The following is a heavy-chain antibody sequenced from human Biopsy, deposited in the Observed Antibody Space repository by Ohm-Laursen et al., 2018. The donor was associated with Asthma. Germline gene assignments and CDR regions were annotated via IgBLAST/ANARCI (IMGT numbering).Heavy chain of an antibody. V-gene: IGHV3-11*01. CDR1: GMSVSDYY. CDR2: IGIKGTSI. D-gene: IGHD2-15*01. J-gene: IGHJ6*02. CDR3: AGGRYCSGASCLYGMDV. Sequence: SLRLSCSASGMSVSDYYMTWLRQSPGKGLEWLSHIGIKGTSIYYADSVKGRFTISRDNAKNSLFLQMNGLRADDTAVYFCAGGRYCSGASCLYGMDVRGQGTTVSVSS.